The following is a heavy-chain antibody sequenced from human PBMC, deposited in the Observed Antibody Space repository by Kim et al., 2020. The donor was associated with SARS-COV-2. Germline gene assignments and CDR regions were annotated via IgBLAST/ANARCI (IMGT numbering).Heavy chain of an antibody. Sequence: GGSLRLSCAASGFTFSNAWMSWVRQAPGKGLEWVGRIKSKTDGGTTDYAAPVKGRITISRDDSKNTLYLQMNSLKTEDTAVYYCTTWDWGFGESQYYFDYWGQGTLVTVSS. CDR1: GFTFSNAW. J-gene: IGHJ4*02. D-gene: IGHD3-10*01. CDR2: IKSKTDGGTT. V-gene: IGHV3-15*01. CDR3: TTWDWGFGESQYYFDY.